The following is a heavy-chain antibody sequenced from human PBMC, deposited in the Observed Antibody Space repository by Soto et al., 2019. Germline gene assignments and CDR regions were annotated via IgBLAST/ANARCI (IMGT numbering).Heavy chain of an antibody. Sequence: SVKVSCKASGGTFSSYAISWVRQAPGQGLEWMGGIIPIFGTANYAQKFQGRVTITADESTSTAYMELSSLRSEDTAVYYCASVLFGVGSHSPDYYYYGMDVWGQGTTVTVSS. CDR3: ASVLFGVGSHSPDYYYYGMDV. CDR2: IIPIFGTA. J-gene: IGHJ6*02. V-gene: IGHV1-69*13. D-gene: IGHD3-3*01. CDR1: GGTFSSYA.